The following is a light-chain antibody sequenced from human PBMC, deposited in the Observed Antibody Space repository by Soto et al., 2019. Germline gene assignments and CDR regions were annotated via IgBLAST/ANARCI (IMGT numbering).Light chain of an antibody. V-gene: IGKV3-20*01. J-gene: IGKJ2*01. Sequence: EIVLTQSPGALSLSPGEGATLSCRASQAVISGYLGWYQQKPGQAPRLLMYGVSSRPTGISDRFSGSGSGTEFTLTISRLEPEDFALYYCQQYGVPPFNFGQGTKLDIK. CDR1: QAVISGY. CDR2: GVS. CDR3: QQYGVPPFN.